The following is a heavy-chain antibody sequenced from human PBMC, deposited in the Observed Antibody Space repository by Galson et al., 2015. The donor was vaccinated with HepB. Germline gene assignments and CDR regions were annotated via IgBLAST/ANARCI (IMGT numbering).Heavy chain of an antibody. CDR3: ARGYCSGGNCGFDY. J-gene: IGHJ4*02. CDR1: GFTFSSYS. Sequence: SLRLSCAASGFTFSSYSMNWVRQAPGKGLEWVSYISSCNNPIYYSDSVKGRFTVSRDNAKNSLYLQMNSLRAEDTAMYYCARGYCSGGNCGFDYWGQGTLVTLS. CDR2: ISSCNNPI. V-gene: IGHV3-48*04. D-gene: IGHD2-15*01.